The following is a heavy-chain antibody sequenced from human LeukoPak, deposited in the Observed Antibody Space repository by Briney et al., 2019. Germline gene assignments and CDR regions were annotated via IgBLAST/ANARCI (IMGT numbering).Heavy chain of an antibody. CDR3: ARDGVIYSFDP. Sequence: GGSLRLSCAASGFTFSSYEMNWVRQAPGKGLEWVSYISSSGSTIYYADSVKGRFTISRDNAKNSLYLQRNSLRVEDTAVYYCARDGVIYSFDPWGQGTLVTVSS. CDR1: GFTFSSYE. J-gene: IGHJ5*02. CDR2: ISSSGSTI. D-gene: IGHD2-21*01. V-gene: IGHV3-48*03.